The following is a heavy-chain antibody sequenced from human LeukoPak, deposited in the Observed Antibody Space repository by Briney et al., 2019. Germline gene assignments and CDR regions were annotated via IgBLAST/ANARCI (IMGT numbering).Heavy chain of an antibody. J-gene: IGHJ4*02. V-gene: IGHV7-4-1*02. D-gene: IGHD3-16*02. CDR1: GYTFTNYA. Sequence: ASVKVSCKASGYTFTNYAMNWVRQPPGQGLEWMGWIHPSTGNPTYAQGFTGRFVFSLETSVSTTYLQISSLKAEDSAVYFCARAFQSLGGLSLPDYWGEGTLVTVSS. CDR3: ARAFQSLGGLSLPDY. CDR2: IHPSTGNP.